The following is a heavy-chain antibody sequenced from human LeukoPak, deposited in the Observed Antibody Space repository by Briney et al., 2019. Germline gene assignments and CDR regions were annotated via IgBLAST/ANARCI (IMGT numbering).Heavy chain of an antibody. J-gene: IGHJ4*02. D-gene: IGHD4-17*01. Sequence: GGSLRLSCAASGFSFSSLAMHWVRQAPGKGLEWVAVISYDGSDKYYTDSVKGRFTFSRDNSKNTLYLQMNSLRVEDTAAYYCARGQVPTTLTLFDYWGQGTLVTVSS. V-gene: IGHV3-30-3*01. CDR1: GFSFSSLA. CDR3: ARGQVPTTLTLFDY. CDR2: ISYDGSDK.